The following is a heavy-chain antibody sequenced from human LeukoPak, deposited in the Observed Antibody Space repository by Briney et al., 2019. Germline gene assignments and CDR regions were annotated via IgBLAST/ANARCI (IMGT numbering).Heavy chain of an antibody. CDR1: GYTFTGYD. V-gene: IGHV1-8*01. J-gene: IGHJ5*02. D-gene: IGHD3-9*01. CDR3: VRRLDMIEFDP. CDR2: MNPNSGNT. Sequence: ASVKVSCGASGYTFTGYDINWVRQATGQGLEWMGWMNPNSGNTGYAQKFQGRVTMTRDTSKTTAYMELRSLTSEDTAVYYCVRRLDMIEFDPWGQGTLVTVSS.